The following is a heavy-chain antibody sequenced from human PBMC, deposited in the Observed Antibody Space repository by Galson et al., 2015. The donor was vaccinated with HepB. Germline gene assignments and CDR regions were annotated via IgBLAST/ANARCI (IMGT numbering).Heavy chain of an antibody. CDR1: GYTFTSYD. Sequence: SVKVSCKASGYTFTSYDINWVQQATGQGLEWMGWMNPNSGNTGYAQKFQGRVTMTRNTSISTAYMELSSLRSEDTAVYYCARESKYYYGSGTEDPDAFDIWGQGTMVTVSS. CDR2: MNPNSGNT. J-gene: IGHJ3*02. CDR3: ARESKYYYGSGTEDPDAFDI. D-gene: IGHD3-10*01. V-gene: IGHV1-8*01.